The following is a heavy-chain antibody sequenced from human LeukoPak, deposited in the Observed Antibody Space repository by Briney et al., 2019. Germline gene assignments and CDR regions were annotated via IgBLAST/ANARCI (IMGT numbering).Heavy chain of an antibody. D-gene: IGHD2-15*01. CDR1: GFTFSSYA. Sequence: PGGSLRLSCAASGFTFSSYAMSWVRQAPGKGLEWVSAISGSGGSTYYADPVKGRFTISRDNSKNTLYLQMNSLRAEDTAVYYCAKSNQYCSGGSCSFDPWGQGTLVTVSS. J-gene: IGHJ5*02. CDR3: AKSNQYCSGGSCSFDP. CDR2: ISGSGGST. V-gene: IGHV3-23*01.